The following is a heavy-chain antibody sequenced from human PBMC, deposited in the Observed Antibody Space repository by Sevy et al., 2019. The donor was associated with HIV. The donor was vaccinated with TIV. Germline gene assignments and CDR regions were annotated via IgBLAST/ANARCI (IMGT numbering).Heavy chain of an antibody. V-gene: IGHV3-7*02. CDR2: INPDGSKI. Sequence: GGSLRLSCEASAINIRDYWMNWVRQAPGKGLEWVANINPDGSKIYYADSVKGRFTISRDNAKNSLYLQMNSLTAEDTAVYYCARYGGYIDHWGHGTLVTVSS. J-gene: IGHJ4*01. CDR3: ARYGGYIDH. CDR1: AINIRDYW. D-gene: IGHD2-15*01.